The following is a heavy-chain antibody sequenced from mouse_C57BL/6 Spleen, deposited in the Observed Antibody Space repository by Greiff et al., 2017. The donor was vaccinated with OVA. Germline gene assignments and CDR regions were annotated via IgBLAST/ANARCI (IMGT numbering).Heavy chain of an antibody. CDR2: INPGSGGT. V-gene: IGHV1-54*01. CDR1: GYAFTNYL. J-gene: IGHJ2*01. Sequence: QVQLKESGAELVRPGTSVKVSCKASGYAFTNYLIEWVKQRPGQGLEWIGVINPGSGGTNYNEKFKGKATLTADKSSSTAYMQLSSLTSEDSAVYFCARTGDYGSKVPWGQGTTLTVSS. CDR3: ARTGDYGSKVP. D-gene: IGHD1-1*01.